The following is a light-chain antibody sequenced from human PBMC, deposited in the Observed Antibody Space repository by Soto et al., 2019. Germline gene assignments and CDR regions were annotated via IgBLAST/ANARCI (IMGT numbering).Light chain of an antibody. J-gene: IGKJ2*01. Sequence: ESVLRQSPGTLSLSPGKRVTLSCRASQSMSSWCVAWYQQKPAQAPRLLIYGASNRATGIPDRFSGSGSGTDFTLTISRLEPEDFAVYYRQQYGGSPPYTFGQGTKLEIK. CDR3: QQYGGSPPYT. CDR2: GAS. CDR1: QSMSSWC. V-gene: IGKV3-20*01.